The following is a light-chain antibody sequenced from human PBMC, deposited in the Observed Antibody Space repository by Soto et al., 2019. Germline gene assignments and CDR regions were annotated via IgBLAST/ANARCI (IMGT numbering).Light chain of an antibody. Sequence: DIQMTQSPSTLSASVGDRVTITCRASQSIRNWLAWYQQKPGRAPKLLIFDASTSHSGVPSRFSGSGSGTEFTLTISTMQPDDFATYYCQEYHTYTWTFGQGTKVEIK. V-gene: IGKV1-5*01. CDR1: QSIRNW. CDR2: DAS. J-gene: IGKJ1*01. CDR3: QEYHTYTWT.